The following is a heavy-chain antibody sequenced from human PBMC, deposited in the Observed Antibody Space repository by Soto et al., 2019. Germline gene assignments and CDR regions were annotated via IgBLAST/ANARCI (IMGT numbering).Heavy chain of an antibody. CDR2: IRSKAYGGTT. J-gene: IGHJ4*02. Sequence: HPGGSLRLSCTASGFTFGDYAMSWFRQAPGKGLEWVGFIRSKAYGGTTEYAASVKGRFTISRDDSKSTAYLQMNSLKTEDTAVYYCTRPLDAPDSYSSGWYSGASDYWGQGTLVTVSS. CDR3: TRPLDAPDSYSSGWYSGASDY. D-gene: IGHD6-19*01. V-gene: IGHV3-49*03. CDR1: GFTFGDYA.